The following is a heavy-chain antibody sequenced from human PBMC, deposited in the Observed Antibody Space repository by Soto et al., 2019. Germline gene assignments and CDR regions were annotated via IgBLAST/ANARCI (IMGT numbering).Heavy chain of an antibody. CDR1: GYTFTSYA. Sequence: QVQLVQSGAEEKKPGASVKVSCKASGYTFTSYAMHWVRQAPGQRLERMGWINAGNGNTKYSQKFQGRVTITGDTSASTAYMGLSSLRTEHTAVYYCARGANDFINCGWYFDLWGRGNLVTVSS. D-gene: IGHD4-4*01. V-gene: IGHV1-3*05. CDR2: INAGNGNT. CDR3: ARGANDFINCGWYFDL. J-gene: IGHJ2*01.